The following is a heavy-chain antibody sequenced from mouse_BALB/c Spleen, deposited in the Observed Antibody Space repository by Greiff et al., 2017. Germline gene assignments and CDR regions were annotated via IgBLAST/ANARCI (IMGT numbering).Heavy chain of an antibody. CDR2: ISCYNGAT. D-gene: IGHD1-2*01. J-gene: IGHJ3*01. CDR1: GYSFTGYY. V-gene: IGHV1S34*01. Sequence: LVKTGASVKISCKASGYSFTGYYMHWVKQSHGKSLEWIGYISCYNGATSYNQKFKGKATFTVDTSSSTAYMQFNSLTSEDSAVYYCARVRGTTAPWFAYWGQGTLVTVSA. CDR3: ARVRGTTAPWFAY.